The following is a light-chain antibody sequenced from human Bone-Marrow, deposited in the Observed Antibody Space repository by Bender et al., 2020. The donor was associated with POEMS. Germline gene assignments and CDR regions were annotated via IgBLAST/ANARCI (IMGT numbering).Light chain of an antibody. CDR2: DDS. J-gene: IGLJ2*01. CDR3: QVWDRNSDHPV. V-gene: IGLV3-21*02. CDR1: DIGHKS. Sequence: SYVLTQPPSVSVAPGQTATITCGGDDIGHKSVHWYQQKPGQAPVLVAYDDSDRPAGIPERISGYNPGDTATLTISRLVAADEADYYCQVWDRNSDHPVFGGGTKLTVL.